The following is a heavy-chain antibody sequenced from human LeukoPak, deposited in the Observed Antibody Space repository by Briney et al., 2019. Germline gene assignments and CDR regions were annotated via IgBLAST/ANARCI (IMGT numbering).Heavy chain of an antibody. CDR3: ASKNDSSGYLDY. Sequence: SETLSLTCAVYGGSFSGYYWSWIRQPPGKGLEWIGEINHSGSTNYNPSLKSRVTISVDTSKNQFSLKLSSVAAADTAVYYCASKNDSSGYLDYWGQGTLVTVSS. J-gene: IGHJ4*02. V-gene: IGHV4-34*01. CDR1: GGSFSGYY. CDR2: INHSGST. D-gene: IGHD3-22*01.